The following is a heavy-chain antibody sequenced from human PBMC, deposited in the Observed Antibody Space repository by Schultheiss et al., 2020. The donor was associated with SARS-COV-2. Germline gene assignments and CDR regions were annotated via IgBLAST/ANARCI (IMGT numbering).Heavy chain of an antibody. D-gene: IGHD6-6*01. Sequence: GGSLRLSCKGSGYSFTSYWIGWVRQMPGKGLEWMGIIYPGDSDTRYSPSFQGQVTISADKSISTAYLQWSSLKASDTAMNYCARQSIAARGQYYYYYYGMDVWGQGTTVTVSS. CDR2: IYPGDSDT. J-gene: IGHJ6*02. V-gene: IGHV5-51*01. CDR1: GYSFTSYW. CDR3: ARQSIAARGQYYYYYYGMDV.